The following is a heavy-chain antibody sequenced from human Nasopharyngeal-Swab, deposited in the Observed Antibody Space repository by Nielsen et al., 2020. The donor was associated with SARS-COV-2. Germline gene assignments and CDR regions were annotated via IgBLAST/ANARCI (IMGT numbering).Heavy chain of an antibody. V-gene: IGHV3-66*01. CDR2: IYGGGST. CDR3: AKGDDTSGYYYLYGFNM. Sequence: WIRQPPGKGLEWVSVIYGGGSTNYANSVKGRFNISRDNSKNTVYLQMNSLGAEDTAVYYCAKGDDTSGYYYLYGFNMWGQGTMVTVSS. D-gene: IGHD3-22*01. J-gene: IGHJ3*02.